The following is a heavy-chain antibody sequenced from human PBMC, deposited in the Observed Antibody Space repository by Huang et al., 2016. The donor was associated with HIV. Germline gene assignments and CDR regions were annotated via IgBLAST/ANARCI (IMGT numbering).Heavy chain of an antibody. J-gene: IGHJ3*02. V-gene: IGHV4-34*01. CDR1: GGSFRGYY. CDR3: ARERMMSWLDDHDAFDI. Sequence: QVQLQQWGAGLLKPSETLSLTCAVYGGSFRGYYWSWIRQSPGKGLEWIGELKHSGSTNYNPSRRSRLTRSVDTSKNQFSLKLSSVTAADTAVYYCARERMMSWLDDHDAFDIWGQGTMVTVSS. CDR2: LKHSGST. D-gene: IGHD1-1*01.